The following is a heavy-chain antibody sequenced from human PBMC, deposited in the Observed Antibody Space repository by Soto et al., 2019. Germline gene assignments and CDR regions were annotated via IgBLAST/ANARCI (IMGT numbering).Heavy chain of an antibody. V-gene: IGHV3-30*18. Sequence: QVQLVESGGGVVQPGRSPRLSCAASGFTFSSYGMHWVRQAPGKGLEWVAVISYDGSNKYYADSVKGRFTISRDNSKNTLYLQMNSLRAEDTAVYYCAKDQTRSGRGEIDYWGQGTLVTVSS. CDR2: ISYDGSNK. D-gene: IGHD3-16*01. CDR3: AKDQTRSGRGEIDY. J-gene: IGHJ4*02. CDR1: GFTFSSYG.